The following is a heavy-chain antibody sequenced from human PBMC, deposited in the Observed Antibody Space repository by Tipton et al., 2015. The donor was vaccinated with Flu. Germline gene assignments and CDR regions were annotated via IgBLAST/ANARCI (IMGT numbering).Heavy chain of an antibody. D-gene: IGHD6-13*01. J-gene: IGHJ4*01. Sequence: TLSLTCTVSGGSISSSSYYWGWIRQPPGKGLEWIGSIYYSESTYYNPSLKSRVTMSVDKSKNQFSLNLNSVTAADTAVYYCARHIAAAAFFDYWGQGVLVTVSS. CDR2: IYYSEST. CDR3: ARHIAAAAFFDY. CDR1: GGSISSSSYY. V-gene: IGHV4-39*07.